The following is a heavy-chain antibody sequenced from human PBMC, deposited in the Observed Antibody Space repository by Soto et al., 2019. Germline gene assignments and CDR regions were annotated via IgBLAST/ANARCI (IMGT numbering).Heavy chain of an antibody. CDR3: ARARGPRGDAFDI. Sequence: EVQLVESGGGLVKPGGSLRLSCAASGFTFSSYSMNWVRQAPGKGLEWVSSISSSSSYIYYADSVKGRFTISRDNAKNSLNLQMNSLRAEDTAVYYCARARGPRGDAFDIWGQGTMVTVSS. J-gene: IGHJ3*02. CDR1: GFTFSSYS. V-gene: IGHV3-21*01. D-gene: IGHD3-10*01. CDR2: ISSSSSYI.